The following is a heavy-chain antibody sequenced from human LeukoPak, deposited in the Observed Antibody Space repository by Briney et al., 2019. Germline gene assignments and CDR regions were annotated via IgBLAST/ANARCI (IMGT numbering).Heavy chain of an antibody. J-gene: IGHJ6*03. CDR2: MNPNSGNT. CDR3: ARVAAMAAYYYYYYMDV. D-gene: IGHD5-24*01. Sequence: ASVKVSCEASGYTFTSYDINWVRQATGQGREWMGWMNPNSGNTGYAQKFQGRVTMTRNTSISTAYMELSSLRSEDTAVYYCARVAAMAAYYYYYYMDVWGKGTTVTVSS. CDR1: GYTFTSYD. V-gene: IGHV1-8*01.